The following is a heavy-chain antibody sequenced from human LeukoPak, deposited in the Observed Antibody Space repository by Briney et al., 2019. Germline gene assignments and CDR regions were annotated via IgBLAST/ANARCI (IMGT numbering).Heavy chain of an antibody. J-gene: IGHJ6*03. CDR3: ARDGAYSGYDGYYYYYMDV. Sequence: GASVKVSCKASGYTFTGYYMHWVRQAPGQGLEWMGRINPNSGGTNYAQKFQGRVNMTRDTSISTAYMELSRLRSDDTAVYYCARDGAYSGYDGYYYYYMDVWGKGTTVTVSS. V-gene: IGHV1-2*06. CDR1: GYTFTGYY. D-gene: IGHD5-12*01. CDR2: INPNSGGT.